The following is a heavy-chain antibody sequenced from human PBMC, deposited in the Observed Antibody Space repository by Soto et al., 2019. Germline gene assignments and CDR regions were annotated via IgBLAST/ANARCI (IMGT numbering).Heavy chain of an antibody. CDR1: GGSISSGDYY. J-gene: IGHJ6*02. CDR2: IYYSGST. CDR3: SRVTGILGGGMDV. V-gene: IGHV4-30-4*01. D-gene: IGHD1-26*01. Sequence: QVQLQETGPGLVKPSQTLSLTCTVSGGSISSGDYYWSWIRQPPGKGLEWIGYIYYSGSTYYNPSLKSRFTISVDTSKNQFSLKLCSVTAADPAVYYCSRVTGILGGGMDVWGQGTTVTVSS.